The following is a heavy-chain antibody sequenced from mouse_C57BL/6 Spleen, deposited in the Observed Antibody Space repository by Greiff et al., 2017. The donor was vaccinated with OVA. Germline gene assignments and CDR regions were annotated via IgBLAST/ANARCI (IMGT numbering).Heavy chain of an antibody. V-gene: IGHV5-17*01. Sequence: EVKLVESGGGLVKPGGSLKLSCAASGFTFSDYGMHWVRQAPEKGLEWVAYISSGSSTIYYADTVKGRFTISRDNAKNTLFLQMTSLRSEDTAMYYCARRFITTVVAPYAMDYWGQGTSVTVSS. CDR3: ARRFITTVVAPYAMDY. D-gene: IGHD1-1*01. CDR1: GFTFSDYG. CDR2: ISSGSSTI. J-gene: IGHJ4*01.